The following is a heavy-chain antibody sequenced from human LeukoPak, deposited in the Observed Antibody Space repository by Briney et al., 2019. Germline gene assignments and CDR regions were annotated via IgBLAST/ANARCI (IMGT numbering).Heavy chain of an antibody. CDR3: ARDLGYCSGGRCYYYYGMDV. D-gene: IGHD2-15*01. CDR2: INTDESVI. CDR1: GFTFRNYW. V-gene: IGHV3-74*01. J-gene: IGHJ6*02. Sequence: TGGSLRLSCTASGFTFRNYWMHWVRQAPGKGLVWVSRINTDESVISYADSVKGRFTISRDNAKNTLYLQMSSLRAEDTALYYCARDLGYCSGGRCYYYYGMDVWGQGTTVTVSS.